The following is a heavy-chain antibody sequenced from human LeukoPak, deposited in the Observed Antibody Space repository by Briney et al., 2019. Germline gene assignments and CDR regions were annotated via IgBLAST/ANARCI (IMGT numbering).Heavy chain of an antibody. V-gene: IGHV4-38-2*01. J-gene: IGHJ3*02. CDR2: IYHSGST. CDR3: ASPADQPAAIPYNAFDI. D-gene: IGHD2-2*01. Sequence: SETLSLTCAVSGYSISSGYYWGWIRPPPGKGLEWIGSIYHSGSTYYNPSPKRRVTISIDRSKNQFSLKLSSVTAADTAVYYCASPADQPAAIPYNAFDIWGQGTMVTVSS. CDR1: GYSISSGYY.